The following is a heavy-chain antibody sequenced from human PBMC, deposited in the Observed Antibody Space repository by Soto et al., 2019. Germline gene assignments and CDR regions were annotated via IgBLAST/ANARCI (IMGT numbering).Heavy chain of an antibody. CDR1: GGSISSGGYY. CDR3: ARGLYYYDSSGYFHFDY. J-gene: IGHJ4*02. V-gene: IGHV4-61*08. Sequence: SETLSLTCTVSGGSISSGGYYWSWIRQPPGKGLEWIGYIYYSGSTNYNPSLKSRVTISVDTSKNQFSLKLSSVTAADTAVYYCARGLYYYDSSGYFHFDYWGQGTLVTVSS. D-gene: IGHD3-22*01. CDR2: IYYSGST.